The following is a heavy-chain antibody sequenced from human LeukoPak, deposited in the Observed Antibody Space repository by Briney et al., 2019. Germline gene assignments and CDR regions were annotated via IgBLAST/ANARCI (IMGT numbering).Heavy chain of an antibody. V-gene: IGHV6-1*01. CDR2: TYYRSKWFN. CDR3: AREGSGYYSNYFDY. J-gene: IGHJ4*02. Sequence: SQTLSLTCAISGDSVSSNSAAWNWIRLSPSRGLEWLGRTYYRSKWFNDYAVSVKSRITINPDTSKNQLSLQLNSVTPEDTAVYYCAREGSGYYSNYFDYWGQGTLVTVSS. CDR1: GDSVSSNSAA. D-gene: IGHD3-22*01.